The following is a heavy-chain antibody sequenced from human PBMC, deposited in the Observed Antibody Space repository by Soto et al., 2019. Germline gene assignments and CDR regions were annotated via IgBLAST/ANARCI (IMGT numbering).Heavy chain of an antibody. J-gene: IGHJ4*02. Sequence: SETLSLTCTVSGGSISSYYWSWIRQPPGKGLEWIGYIYYSGSTNYNPSLKSRVTISVDTSKNQFSLKLSSVTAADTAVYYCARDLGAAGIDYWGQGTLVTVSS. D-gene: IGHD6-13*01. CDR1: GGSISSYY. CDR3: ARDLGAAGIDY. CDR2: IYYSGST. V-gene: IGHV4-59*01.